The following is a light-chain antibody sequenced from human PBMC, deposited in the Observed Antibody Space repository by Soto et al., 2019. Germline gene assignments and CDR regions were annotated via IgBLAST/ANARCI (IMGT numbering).Light chain of an antibody. CDR2: KAS. Sequence: DIQMTQSPSTLSASVGDRVTITCRASQSVSFWLAWYQQEPGKAPKLLIYKASTLESGVPSRFSGGGFGTEFTLTISSLQPDDYATYYCQQYQTFWTFGQGTKVDIK. CDR3: QQYQTFWT. J-gene: IGKJ1*01. V-gene: IGKV1-5*03. CDR1: QSVSFW.